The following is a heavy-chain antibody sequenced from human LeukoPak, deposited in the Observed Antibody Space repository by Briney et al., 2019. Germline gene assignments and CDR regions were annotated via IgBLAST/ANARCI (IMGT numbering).Heavy chain of an antibody. CDR2: IKQDGSEK. CDR1: GFTFSSYW. V-gene: IGHV3-7*01. CDR3: ARDVRLWFGESTYYFDY. Sequence: PGGSLRLSCAASGFTFSSYWMSWVRQAPGKGLEWVANIKQDGSEKYYVDSVKGRFTISRDNAKNSLYLQMNSLRAEDTAVYYCARDVRLWFGESTYYFDYWGQGTLVTVSS. J-gene: IGHJ4*02. D-gene: IGHD3-10*01.